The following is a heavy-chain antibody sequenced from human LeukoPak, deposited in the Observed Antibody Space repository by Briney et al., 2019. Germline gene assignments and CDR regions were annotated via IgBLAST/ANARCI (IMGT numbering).Heavy chain of an antibody. D-gene: IGHD3-3*01. CDR1: GFTFSNAW. CDR2: IKSKTDGGTT. Sequence: PGGSLRLSCAASGFTFSNAWMSWVRQAPGKGLEWVGRIKSKTDGGTTDYAAPVKGRFTISRDDSKNTLYLQMNSLKTEDTAVYYCTTPWVAYYDFWSGYGYWGQGTLVTVSS. V-gene: IGHV3-15*01. CDR3: TTPWVAYYDFWSGYGY. J-gene: IGHJ4*02.